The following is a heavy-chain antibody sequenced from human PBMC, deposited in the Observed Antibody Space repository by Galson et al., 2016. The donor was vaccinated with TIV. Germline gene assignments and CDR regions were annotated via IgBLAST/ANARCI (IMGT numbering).Heavy chain of an antibody. CDR3: ARHFILMGELDALDT. CDR2: IYQSGGT. Sequence: LSLTCVVSGFSINSGHYWGWMRQPPGKGLEWIGSIYQSGGTYRNPSLKSRVTISVDTSKNQFPLRLTSVTAADTAVYYCARHFILMGELDALDTWGQGTLVTVAP. D-gene: IGHD3-16*01. CDR1: GFSINSGHY. J-gene: IGHJ3*02. V-gene: IGHV4-38-2*01.